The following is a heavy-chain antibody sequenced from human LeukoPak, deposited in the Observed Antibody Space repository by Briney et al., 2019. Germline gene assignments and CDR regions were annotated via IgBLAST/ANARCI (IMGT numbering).Heavy chain of an antibody. D-gene: IGHD3-3*01. CDR1: GYTFTSYY. CDR3: ARPGPYYDFWSGYNFDY. V-gene: IGHV1-46*01. Sequence: ASVKVSCKASGYTFTSYYMHWVRQAPGQGLEWMGIINPSGGSTSYAQKFQGRVTMTRDTSTSTVYMELSSLRSEDTAVHYCARPGPYYDFWSGYNFDYWGQGTLVTVSS. CDR2: INPSGGST. J-gene: IGHJ4*02.